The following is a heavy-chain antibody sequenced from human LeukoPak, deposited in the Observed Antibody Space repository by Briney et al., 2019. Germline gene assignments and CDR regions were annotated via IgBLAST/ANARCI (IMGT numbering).Heavy chain of an antibody. CDR3: ARGANYGDYGLDAFDV. CDR2: INYSGST. J-gene: IGHJ3*01. CDR1: GGSMSSYY. D-gene: IGHD4-17*01. V-gene: IGHV4-59*01. Sequence: SETLSLTCTVSGGSMSSYYWSWIRQPPGEGLEWIGYINYSGSTTYNPSLRSRVTMSADTSKNQFSLKLTSVTAADTAVYHCARGANYGDYGLDAFDVWGQGTMVTVSS.